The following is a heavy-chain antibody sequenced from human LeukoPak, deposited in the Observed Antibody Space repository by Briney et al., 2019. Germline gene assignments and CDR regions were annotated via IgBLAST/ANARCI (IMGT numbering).Heavy chain of an antibody. Sequence: GGSLRLSCAASGFTISSYSMNWVRQAPGKGLEWVSSISSSSSYIYYADSVKGLFTISRDNAKNSLYLQMNSLRAEDTAVYYCAILADIFDYWGQGTLVTVSS. CDR2: ISSSSSYI. D-gene: IGHD3-3*02. CDR3: AILADIFDY. J-gene: IGHJ4*02. V-gene: IGHV3-21*01. CDR1: GFTISSYS.